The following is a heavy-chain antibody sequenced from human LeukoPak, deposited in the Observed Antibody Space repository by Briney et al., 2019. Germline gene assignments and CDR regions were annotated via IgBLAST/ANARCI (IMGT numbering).Heavy chain of an antibody. CDR1: GYTFTSYG. D-gene: IGHD3-16*02. J-gene: IGHJ3*02. V-gene: IGHV1-18*01. CDR3: GRDSPGSYRAHDAFDI. Sequence: ASVKVSCKASGYTFTSYGISWVRQAPGQGLEWLGWISAYNGNTNYAQKLQGRVTMTTDTSTSTAYMELRSLRSDETAVYYCGRDSPGSYRAHDAFDIWGQGTMVTVSS. CDR2: ISAYNGNT.